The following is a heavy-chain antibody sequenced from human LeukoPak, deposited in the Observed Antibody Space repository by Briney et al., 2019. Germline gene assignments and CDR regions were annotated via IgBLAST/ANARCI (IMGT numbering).Heavy chain of an antibody. CDR2: IHHSGST. D-gene: IGHD6-19*01. V-gene: IGHV4-38-2*02. J-gene: IGHJ4*02. CDR1: GYSISTGYY. CDR3: ARTSSSGLVGGYYFDY. Sequence: PSETLSLTCTVSGYSISTGYYWDWIRQPPGKGLQWIGSIHHSGSTYYNPSLKSRVTISVDTSKNQFSLKLSSVTAADTAVYYCARTSSSGLVGGYYFDYWGQGTLVTVSS.